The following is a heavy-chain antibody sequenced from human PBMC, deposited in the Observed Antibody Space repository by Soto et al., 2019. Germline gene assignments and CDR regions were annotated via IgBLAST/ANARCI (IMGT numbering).Heavy chain of an antibody. CDR2: INAGNGNT. D-gene: IGHD5-18*01. V-gene: IGHV1-3*01. CDR3: ARGIYPVDTAMVGFDY. J-gene: IGHJ4*02. Sequence: ASVKVSCKASGYTFTSYAMHWVRQAPGQRLEWMGWINAGNGNTKYSQKFQGRVTITADESTSTAYMELSSLRSEDTAVYYCARGIYPVDTAMVGFDYWGQGTLVTVSS. CDR1: GYTFTSYA.